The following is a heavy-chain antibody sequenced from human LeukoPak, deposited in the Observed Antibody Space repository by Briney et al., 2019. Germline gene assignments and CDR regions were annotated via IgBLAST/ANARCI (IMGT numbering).Heavy chain of an antibody. CDR3: AKSDLGHRSRQVGHFDY. V-gene: IGHV3-30*18. Sequence: PGGSLRLSCAASGFTFSTYGMHWVRQAPGKGLEWVAVISYDGSNKYYTDSVKGRFTISRDNSKNTLYLQMNSLRTEDTAVYYCAKSDLGHRSRQVGHFDYWGQGTLVTVFS. J-gene: IGHJ4*02. CDR2: ISYDGSNK. CDR1: GFTFSTYG. D-gene: IGHD2-15*01.